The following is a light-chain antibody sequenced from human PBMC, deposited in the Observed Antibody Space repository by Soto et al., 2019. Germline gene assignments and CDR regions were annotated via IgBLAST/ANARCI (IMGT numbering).Light chain of an antibody. V-gene: IGKV3-20*01. CDR2: DAS. CDR3: QQYNNWPRT. Sequence: EIVLTQSPGTLSLSPGERATLSCRATESVVSSYLAWYQLKPGQAPRLLIYDASSRATGIPDRFSGGGSGTEFTLTISSLQSEDFAVYYCQQYNNWPRTFGQGTKV. CDR1: ESVVSSY. J-gene: IGKJ1*01.